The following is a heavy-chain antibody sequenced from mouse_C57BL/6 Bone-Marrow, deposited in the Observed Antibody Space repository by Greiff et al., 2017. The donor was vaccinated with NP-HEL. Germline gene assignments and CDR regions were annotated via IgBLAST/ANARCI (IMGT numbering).Heavy chain of an antibody. D-gene: IGHD2-1*01. CDR1: GYTFTSYW. Sequence: QVQLQQPGTELVKPGASVKLSCKASGYTFTSYWMHWVKQRPGQGLEWIGNINPSNGGTTYNEKFKSKATLAVDKSSSTANMQISSLTSGDYAVYYYARSGGNYDYWGKGTTLTVSS. J-gene: IGHJ2*01. CDR3: ARSGGNYDY. CDR2: INPSNGGT. V-gene: IGHV1-53*01.